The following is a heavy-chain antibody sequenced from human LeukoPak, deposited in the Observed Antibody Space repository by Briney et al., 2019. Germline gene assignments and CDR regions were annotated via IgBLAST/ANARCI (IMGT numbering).Heavy chain of an antibody. Sequence: PGGSLRLSCAASGFTFSSYAMHWVRQAPGKGLEWVAVISYDGSNKYYADSVKGRFTISRDNSKNTLYLQMNSLRAEDTAVYYCASLLSGSNQINDYWGQGTLVTVSS. J-gene: IGHJ4*02. CDR3: ASLLSGSNQINDY. D-gene: IGHD1-26*01. CDR1: GFTFSSYA. V-gene: IGHV3-30-3*01. CDR2: ISYDGSNK.